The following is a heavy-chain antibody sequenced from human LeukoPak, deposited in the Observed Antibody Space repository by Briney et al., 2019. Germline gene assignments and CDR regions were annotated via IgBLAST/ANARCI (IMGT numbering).Heavy chain of an antibody. CDR2: ISYDGSNK. CDR3: ARDVEMATTYYYYGMDA. D-gene: IGHD5-24*01. Sequence: GGSLRLSCAASGFIFSSYAMHWVRQAPGKGLEWVAVISYDGSNKYYADSVKGRFTISRDNSKNTLYLQMNSLRAEDTAVYYCARDVEMATTYYYYGMDAWGQGTTVTVSS. CDR1: GFIFSSYA. J-gene: IGHJ6*02. V-gene: IGHV3-30-3*01.